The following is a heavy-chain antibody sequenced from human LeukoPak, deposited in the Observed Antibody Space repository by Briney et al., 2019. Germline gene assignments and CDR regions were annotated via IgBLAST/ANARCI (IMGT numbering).Heavy chain of an antibody. CDR3: ARDSRIAARPSGDY. Sequence: GGSLRLSCAASGFTFSSSAMHWVRQAPGKGLEWVAVISYDGSNKYYADSVKGRFTISRDNSKNTLYLQMNSLRAEDTAVYYCARDSRIAARPSGDYWGQGTLVTVSS. CDR1: GFTFSSSA. V-gene: IGHV3-30-3*01. CDR2: ISYDGSNK. D-gene: IGHD6-6*01. J-gene: IGHJ4*02.